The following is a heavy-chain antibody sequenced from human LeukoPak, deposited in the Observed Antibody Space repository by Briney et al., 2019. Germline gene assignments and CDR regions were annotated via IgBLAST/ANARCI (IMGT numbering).Heavy chain of an antibody. CDR3: AKGCLCYSGLSSWFDP. V-gene: IGHV3-23*01. CDR1: GHSFSDYA. Sequence: GGSLRLSCAASGHSFSDYAWGWLRQAPGKGLEWVSGMSGSGDTYYADSVRGRFTISRDISEDTLHLQMDSLRADDTAVYYCAKGCLCYSGLSSWFDPWGQGTLVIVSS. J-gene: IGHJ5*02. D-gene: IGHD2-15*01. CDR2: MSGSGDT.